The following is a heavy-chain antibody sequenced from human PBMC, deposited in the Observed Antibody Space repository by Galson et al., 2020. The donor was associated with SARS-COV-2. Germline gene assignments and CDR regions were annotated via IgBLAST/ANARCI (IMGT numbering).Heavy chain of an antibody. CDR3: ASTMTTLYYYYGMDV. J-gene: IGHJ6*02. D-gene: IGHD4-4*01. Sequence: ASVKVSCKASGYTFTSYGISWVRQAPGQGLEWMGWISAYNGNTNYAQKLQGRVTMTTDTSTSTAYMELRSLRSDDTAVYYCASTMTTLYYYYGMDVWGQGTTVTVSS. V-gene: IGHV1-18*04. CDR2: ISAYNGNT. CDR1: GYTFTSYG.